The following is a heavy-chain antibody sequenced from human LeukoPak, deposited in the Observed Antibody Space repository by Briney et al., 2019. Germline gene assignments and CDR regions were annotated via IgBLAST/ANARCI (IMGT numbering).Heavy chain of an antibody. V-gene: IGHV1-2*02. Sequence: ASVKVSCKASGGTFSSYAISWVRQAPGQGLEWMGWINPNSGGTNYAQKFQGRVTMTRDTSISTAYMELSRLRSDDTAVYYCARNSGTYYNPWGQGTLVTVSS. J-gene: IGHJ5*02. D-gene: IGHD1-26*01. CDR2: INPNSGGT. CDR3: ARNSGTYYNP. CDR1: GGTFSSYA.